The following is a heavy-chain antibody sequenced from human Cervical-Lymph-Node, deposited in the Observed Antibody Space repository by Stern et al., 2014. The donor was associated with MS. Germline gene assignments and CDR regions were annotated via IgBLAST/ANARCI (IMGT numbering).Heavy chain of an antibody. CDR1: GGTFSRYA. CDR3: ARGRGYCSGGSCFYYYYGMDV. J-gene: IGHJ6*02. Sequence: VQLVESGAEVKKPGSSVKVSCKASGGTFSRYAISWVRQAPGQGLEWMGGTIPIFGTANYAQKFQGRVTITADESTSTAYMGLSSLRSEDTAVYYCARGRGYCSGGSCFYYYYGMDVWGQGTTVTVSS. CDR2: TIPIFGTA. D-gene: IGHD2-15*01. V-gene: IGHV1-69*01.